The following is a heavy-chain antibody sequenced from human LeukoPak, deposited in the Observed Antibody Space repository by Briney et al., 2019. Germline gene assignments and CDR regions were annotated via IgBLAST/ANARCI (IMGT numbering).Heavy chain of an antibody. D-gene: IGHD4/OR15-4a*01. CDR2: IYYSGST. Sequence: SETLSLTCTVSGGSVSSESYHWSWIRQPPGKGLEWIGYIYYSGSTNYNPSLKSRVTISVDTSKNQFSLKLSSVTAADTAVYYCARPGGPNNWYFDLWGRGTLVTVSS. CDR1: GGSVSSESYH. V-gene: IGHV4-61*01. CDR3: ARPGGPNNWYFDL. J-gene: IGHJ2*01.